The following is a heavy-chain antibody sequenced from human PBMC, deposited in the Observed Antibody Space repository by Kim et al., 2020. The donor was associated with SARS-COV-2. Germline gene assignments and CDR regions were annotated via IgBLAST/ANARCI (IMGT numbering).Heavy chain of an antibody. J-gene: IGHJ4*02. Sequence: DSVKGRFTISRDNAKNSLYLQMNSLRAEDTAVYYCARVGGSLAAALPFDYWGQGTLVTVSS. CDR3: ARVGGSLAAALPFDY. V-gene: IGHV3-21*01. D-gene: IGHD6-13*01.